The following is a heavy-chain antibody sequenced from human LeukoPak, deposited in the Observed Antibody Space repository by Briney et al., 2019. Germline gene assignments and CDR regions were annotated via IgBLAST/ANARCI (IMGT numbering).Heavy chain of an antibody. J-gene: IGHJ6*02. Sequence: GASVKVSCKASGYTFTSYDINWVRQATGQGLEWMGWMNPNSGNTGYAQKFQGRVTMTRNTSISTAYMELSSLRSEDTAVYYCARVLRYFDRGILAYYYYGMDVWGQGTTVTVSS. CDR2: MNPNSGNT. V-gene: IGHV1-8*01. D-gene: IGHD3-9*01. CDR3: ARVLRYFDRGILAYYYYGMDV. CDR1: GYTFTSYD.